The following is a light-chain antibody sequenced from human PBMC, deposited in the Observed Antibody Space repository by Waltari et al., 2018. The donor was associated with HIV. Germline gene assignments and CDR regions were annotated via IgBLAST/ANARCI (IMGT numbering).Light chain of an antibody. Sequence: QSVLTQPPSPSGTPGQRVTISCSGSRSNIGSKYVYWYQQLPGTAPKLLIYRNNQRPSGVPDRFSGSKSGTSASLAISGLRSEDEADYYCAAWDDSLLFGGGTKLTVL. CDR1: RSNIGSKY. J-gene: IGLJ2*01. V-gene: IGLV1-47*01. CDR2: RNN. CDR3: AAWDDSLL.